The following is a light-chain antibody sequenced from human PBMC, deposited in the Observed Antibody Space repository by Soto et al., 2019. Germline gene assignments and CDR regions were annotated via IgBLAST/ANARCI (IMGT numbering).Light chain of an antibody. CDR1: QSVTSNY. J-gene: IGKJ1*01. V-gene: IGKV3-20*01. CDR3: QHYGSPSWT. Sequence: EIVLTQSPGTLSLSPGERATLSCRASQSVTSNYLAWYQQKPGQAPRILIFGASSRATGIPDKFSGSGSGTDFTLTIRRLEHDDFAVYYCQHYGSPSWTFGQGTKVEIK. CDR2: GAS.